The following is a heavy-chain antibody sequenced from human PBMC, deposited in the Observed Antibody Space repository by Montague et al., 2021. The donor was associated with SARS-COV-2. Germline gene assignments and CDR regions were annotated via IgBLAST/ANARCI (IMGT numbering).Heavy chain of an antibody. V-gene: IGHV4-59*01. D-gene: IGHD3-10*01. CDR3: ARDRGRYFDSGSYNWLDS. J-gene: IGHJ5*01. Sequence: SETLSLTCTVSGGSISPYYWTWIRQPPGKGLEWIGYIYYTGNTKYKPSLKSRVIISVDTSKNQFSLNLKSVTAADTAVYYCARDRGRYFDSGSYNWLDSWGQGTLVTVSS. CDR2: IYYTGNT. CDR1: GGSISPYY.